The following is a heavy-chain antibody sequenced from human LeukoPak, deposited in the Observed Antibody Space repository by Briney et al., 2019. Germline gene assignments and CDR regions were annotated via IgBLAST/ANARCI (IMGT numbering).Heavy chain of an antibody. J-gene: IGHJ4*02. V-gene: IGHV3-7*01. Sequence: GGSLRLSCAASGFTLSSYWMTWVRQAPGKGLEWVAHVKPDGSEKSYVDSVKGRFTISRDNAQNSLYLQMNSLRAEDTAVYYCARDRGYYVFDYWGQGTLVTVSS. CDR1: GFTLSSYW. CDR2: VKPDGSEK. D-gene: IGHD3-22*01. CDR3: ARDRGYYVFDY.